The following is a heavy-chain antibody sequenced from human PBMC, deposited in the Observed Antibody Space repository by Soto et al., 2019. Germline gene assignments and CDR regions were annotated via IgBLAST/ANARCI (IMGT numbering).Heavy chain of an antibody. V-gene: IGHV1-18*04. CDR3: ARDLIAAAGNDS. D-gene: IGHD6-13*01. CDR1: VYTFSNYG. J-gene: IGHJ4*02. Sequence: XSVKVSCKASVYTFSNYGISWVRQAPGQGLEWMGWISANNGITNYAQKVQGRVTMTTDTSTSTAYMELRSLRSDDTAVYYCARDLIAAAGNDSWGQGTLVTVSS. CDR2: ISANNGIT.